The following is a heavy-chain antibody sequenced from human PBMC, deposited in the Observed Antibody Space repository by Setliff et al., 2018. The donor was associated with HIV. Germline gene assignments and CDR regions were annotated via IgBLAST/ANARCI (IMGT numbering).Heavy chain of an antibody. V-gene: IGHV1-2*02. Sequence: SVKVSCKASGYTFTGYYMHWVRQAPGQGLEWMGWINPNSGGTNYAQKFQGRVTMTRDTSISTAYMELSRLRSDDTAVYYCARDQDSSGWYPRGWFDPWGQGTLVTVSS. CDR2: INPNSGGT. D-gene: IGHD6-19*01. CDR3: ARDQDSSGWYPRGWFDP. CDR1: GYTFTGYY. J-gene: IGHJ5*02.